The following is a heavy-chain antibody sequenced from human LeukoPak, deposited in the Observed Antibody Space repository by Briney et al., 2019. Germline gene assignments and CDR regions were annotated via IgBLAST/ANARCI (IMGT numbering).Heavy chain of an antibody. CDR1: AFTFSSYA. CDR2: ISYDGSNK. Sequence: GGSLRLSCAASAFTFSSYAMSWVRQAPGKGLEWVAVISYDGSNKYYADSVKGRFTISRDNSKNTLYLQMNSLRAEDTAVYYCARAPVLGYYDSSGYIPFGYWGQGTLVTVSS. D-gene: IGHD3-22*01. CDR3: ARAPVLGYYDSSGYIPFGY. V-gene: IGHV3-30-3*01. J-gene: IGHJ4*02.